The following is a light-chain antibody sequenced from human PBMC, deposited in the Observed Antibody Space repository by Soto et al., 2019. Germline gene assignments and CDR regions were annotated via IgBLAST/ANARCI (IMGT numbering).Light chain of an antibody. CDR2: GVS. Sequence: QSALTQPASVSGSPGQSITISCTGTSSDVGGYNHVSWYQQHPGKAPKLMIYGVSNRPSGVSNRFSGSKSGNTASLTISGLQVEDEADYYCSSYTRGSTLVVFGGGTKLTVL. CDR1: SSDVGGYNH. V-gene: IGLV2-14*01. CDR3: SSYTRGSTLVV. J-gene: IGLJ3*02.